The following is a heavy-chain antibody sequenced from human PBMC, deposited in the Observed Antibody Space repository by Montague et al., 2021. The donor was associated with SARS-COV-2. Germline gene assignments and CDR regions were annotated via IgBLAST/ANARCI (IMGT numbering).Heavy chain of an antibody. V-gene: IGHV4-39*02. Sequence: SETLSLTCTFSGASRSTKNYYWGWIRQPPGKGLEWIGSISYSATSYSNPSLKSRVTMSVDTSRNHLSLNLSSVTVADTAVYYCARLGIALGGVIVIRYYFDFWGQGTLVTVSS. CDR3: ARLGIALGGVIVIRYYFDF. CDR1: GASRSTKNYY. CDR2: ISYSATS. J-gene: IGHJ4*02. D-gene: IGHD3-16*02.